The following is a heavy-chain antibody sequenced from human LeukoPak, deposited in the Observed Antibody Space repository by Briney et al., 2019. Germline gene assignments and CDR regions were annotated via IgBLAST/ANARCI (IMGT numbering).Heavy chain of an antibody. D-gene: IGHD3-10*01. Sequence: SETLSLTCTVSGGSISSYYWSWIRQPPGRGLEWIGYIYYSGSTNYNPSLKSRVPISVDTSKNQFSLKLSSVTAADTAVYYCARHYMVRGISNWFDPWGQGTLVTVSS. CDR2: IYYSGST. J-gene: IGHJ5*02. V-gene: IGHV4-59*08. CDR3: ARHYMVRGISNWFDP. CDR1: GGSISSYY.